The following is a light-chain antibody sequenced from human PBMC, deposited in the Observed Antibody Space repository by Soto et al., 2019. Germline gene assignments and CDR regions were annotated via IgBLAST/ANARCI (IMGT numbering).Light chain of an antibody. CDR1: SSDVGSYNL. Sequence: ALTQSASVSGSPGQSITISCTGTSSDVGSYNLVSWYQQHPGKAPKLMIYGVNKRPSGVSNRFSGSKSGNTASLTISGLQAEDEADYYCCSYAGISTFYVFGTGTKVPVL. CDR2: GVN. J-gene: IGLJ1*01. V-gene: IGLV2-23*02. CDR3: CSYAGISTFYV.